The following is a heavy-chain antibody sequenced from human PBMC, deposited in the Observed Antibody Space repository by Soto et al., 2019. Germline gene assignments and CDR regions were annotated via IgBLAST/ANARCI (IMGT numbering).Heavy chain of an antibody. CDR3: ARDQPWYNWFDP. CDR1: RGTFSSYA. D-gene: IGHD2-8*02. V-gene: IGHV1-69*01. CDR2: IIPIFGTA. Sequence: QVQLVQSGAEVKKPGSSVKVSCKASRGTFSSYAISWVRQAPGQGLEWMGGIIPIFGTANYAQKFQGRVTITADESTSTAYKELSSMRSEDTAVYYCARDQPWYNWFDPWGQGTLVTVSS. J-gene: IGHJ5*02.